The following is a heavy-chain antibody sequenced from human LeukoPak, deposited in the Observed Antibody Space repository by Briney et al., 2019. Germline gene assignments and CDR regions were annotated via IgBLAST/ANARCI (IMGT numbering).Heavy chain of an antibody. CDR2: IRSKANSYAT. CDR1: GFTFSGSA. V-gene: IGHV3-73*01. Sequence: GGSLRLSCAASGFTFSGSAMHWVRQASGKGLEWVGRIRSKANSYATAYAASVKGRFTISRDDSKNTAYLQMNSLKTEDTAVYYCARDSSTYAGPPDYWGQGTLVTVSS. CDR3: ARDSSTYAGPPDY. D-gene: IGHD2/OR15-2a*01. J-gene: IGHJ4*02.